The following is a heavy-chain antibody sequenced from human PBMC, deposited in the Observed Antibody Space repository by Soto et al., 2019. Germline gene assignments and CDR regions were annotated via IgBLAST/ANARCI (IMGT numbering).Heavy chain of an antibody. J-gene: IGHJ4*02. D-gene: IGHD3-10*01. Sequence: EVQLVESGGGLVQPGGSLRLSCAASGFTVSSNYMSWVRQAPGKGLEWVSVIYSGGSTYYADSVKGRFTISRHNSKNTLYLQMNSLRAEDTAVYYCARFYGSGSEYFDYWSQGTLVTVSS. CDR2: IYSGGST. CDR3: ARFYGSGSEYFDY. CDR1: GFTVSSNY. V-gene: IGHV3-53*04.